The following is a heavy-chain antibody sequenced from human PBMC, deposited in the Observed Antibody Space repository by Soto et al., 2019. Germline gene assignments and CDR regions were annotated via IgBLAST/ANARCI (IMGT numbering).Heavy chain of an antibody. CDR1: GGSIGSYY. Sequence: SETLSLTCTVSGGSIGSYYWSWIRQSPEKGLEWIAFIHHSGSTNYKPSLKSRVAISVDTSNNQFSLKLTSVTAADTAVYYCARHLKDDVLTGPLEYWGQG. D-gene: IGHD3-9*01. CDR3: ARHLKDDVLTGPLEY. V-gene: IGHV4-59*08. CDR2: IHHSGST. J-gene: IGHJ4*02.